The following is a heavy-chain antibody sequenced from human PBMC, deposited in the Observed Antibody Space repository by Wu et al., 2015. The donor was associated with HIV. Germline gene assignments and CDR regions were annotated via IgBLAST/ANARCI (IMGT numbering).Heavy chain of an antibody. V-gene: IGHV1-2*02. D-gene: IGHD5-18*01. Sequence: QVQLVQSGPEVKKPGASVKVSCKASGYAFTGYYIHWVRQAPGQGLEWMGWISPNKLVHKLIHKKFQGRGVSPWDRDKTSIKLQPYMEPEQPKKSRRXTAVYYCATPQASSSALQLCLPDCPFDISGTKGQ. J-gene: IGHJ3*02. CDR1: GYAFTGYY. CDR2: ISPNKLVH. CDR3: ATPQASSSALQLCLPDCPFDI.